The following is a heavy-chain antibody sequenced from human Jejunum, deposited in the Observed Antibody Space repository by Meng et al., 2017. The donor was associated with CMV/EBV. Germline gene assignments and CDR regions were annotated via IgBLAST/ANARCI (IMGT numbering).Heavy chain of an antibody. D-gene: IGHD5-18*01. V-gene: IGHV4-59*01. CDR1: GGSLSGYC. CDR3: AREYSSSDY. Sequence: LPCPVSGGSLSGYCSHRIRQPPGRGLEWIRYVSCSGYTRYNPSLKSRVAISGDTSKNQFFLQLTSVTAADTAVYYCAREYSSSDYWGQGKLVTVSS. J-gene: IGHJ4*02. CDR2: VSCSGYT.